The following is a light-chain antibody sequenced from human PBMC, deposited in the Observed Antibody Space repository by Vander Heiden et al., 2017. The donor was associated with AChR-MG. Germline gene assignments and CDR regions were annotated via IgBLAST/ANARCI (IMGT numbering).Light chain of an antibody. CDR3: ATWDDSLKTHV. J-gene: IGLJ2*01. Sequence: QSVLTQPPSASGTPGQTVTISCSGSSFNIGNNFVNWYQQLPGTAPNLLIYRSYQRPSGVPDRFSGSKSGTSASLAISGLRSEDEAHYYCATWDDSLKTHVFGGGTKLTVL. CDR1: SFNIGNNF. V-gene: IGLV1-47*01. CDR2: RSY.